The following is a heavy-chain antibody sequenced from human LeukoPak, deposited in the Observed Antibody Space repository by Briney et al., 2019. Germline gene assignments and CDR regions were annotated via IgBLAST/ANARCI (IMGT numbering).Heavy chain of an antibody. CDR3: ARGGIQLWHGYDY. Sequence: ASVKVSCKASGYTFTGYYMHWVRQAPGQGLEWMGWINPNSGGTNYAQKLQGRVTMSTDTSISTAYMELSRLRSDDTAVYYCARGGIQLWHGYDYWGQGTLVTVSS. J-gene: IGHJ4*02. V-gene: IGHV1-2*02. CDR2: INPNSGGT. CDR1: GYTFTGYY. D-gene: IGHD5-18*01.